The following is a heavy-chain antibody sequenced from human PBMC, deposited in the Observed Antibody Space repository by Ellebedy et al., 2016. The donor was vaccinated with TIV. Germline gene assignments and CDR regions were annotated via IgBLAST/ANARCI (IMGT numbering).Heavy chain of an antibody. V-gene: IGHV4-59*01. CDR3: ARGPLVGATTRGAFDI. D-gene: IGHD1-26*01. Sequence: SETLSLTXTVSGGSISSYYWSWIRQPPGKGLEWIGYIYYSGSTNYNPSLKSRVTISVDTSKNQFSLKLSSVTAADTAVYYCARGPLVGATTRGAFDIWGQGTMVTVSS. J-gene: IGHJ3*02. CDR2: IYYSGST. CDR1: GGSISSYY.